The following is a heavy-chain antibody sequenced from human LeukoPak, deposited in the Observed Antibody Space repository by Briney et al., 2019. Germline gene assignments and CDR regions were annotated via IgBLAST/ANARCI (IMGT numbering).Heavy chain of an antibody. CDR1: GFTFSSYG. J-gene: IGHJ4*02. D-gene: IGHD5-24*01. CDR3: ARVGYIDEGIDY. Sequence: GRSLRLSCAASGFTFSSYGMHWVRQAPGKGLEWVAVIWYDGSNKYYADSVKGRFTISRDNSKNTLYLQMNSLRAEDTAVYYCARVGYIDEGIDYWGQGTLVTVSS. CDR2: IWYDGSNK. V-gene: IGHV3-33*01.